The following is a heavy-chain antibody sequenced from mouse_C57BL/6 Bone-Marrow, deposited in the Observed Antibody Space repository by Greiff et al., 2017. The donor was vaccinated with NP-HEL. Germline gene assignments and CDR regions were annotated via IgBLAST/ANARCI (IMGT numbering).Heavy chain of an antibody. Sequence: QVQLQQSGPELVKPGASVKISCKASGYAFSSSWMNWVKQRPGKGLEWIGRIYPGDGDTNYNGKFKGKATLTADKSSSTAYMQLSSLTSEDSAVYFCAKPHYYGSSLDYWGQGTTLTVSS. D-gene: IGHD1-1*01. V-gene: IGHV1-82*01. J-gene: IGHJ2*01. CDR2: IYPGDGDT. CDR1: GYAFSSSW. CDR3: AKPHYYGSSLDY.